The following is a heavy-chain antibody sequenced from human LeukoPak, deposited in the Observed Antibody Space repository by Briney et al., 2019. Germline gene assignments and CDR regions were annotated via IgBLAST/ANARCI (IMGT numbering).Heavy chain of an antibody. V-gene: IGHV4-34*01. Sequence: SETLSLTCAVYGGSFSGYYWSWIRQPPGKGLEWIGEINHSGSTSYNPSLKSRVTISVDTSKNQFSLKLSSVTAADTAVYYCARGASDIVVVVAATRPSYYYYMDVWGKGTTVTVSS. D-gene: IGHD2-15*01. CDR3: ARGASDIVVVVAATRPSYYYYMDV. CDR1: GGSFSGYY. CDR2: INHSGST. J-gene: IGHJ6*03.